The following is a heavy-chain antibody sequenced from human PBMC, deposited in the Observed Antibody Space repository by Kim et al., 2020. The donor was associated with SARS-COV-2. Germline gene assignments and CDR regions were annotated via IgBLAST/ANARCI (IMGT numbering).Heavy chain of an antibody. CDR3: ARASMVRGAHDYYFDY. Sequence: ASVKVSCKASGYTFTSYAMHWVRQAPGQRLEWMGWINAGNGNTKYSQKFQGRVTITRDTSASTAYMELSSLRSEDTAVYYCARASMVRGAHDYYFDYWGQGTLVTVST. J-gene: IGHJ4*02. D-gene: IGHD3-10*01. CDR2: INAGNGNT. CDR1: GYTFTSYA. V-gene: IGHV1-3*01.